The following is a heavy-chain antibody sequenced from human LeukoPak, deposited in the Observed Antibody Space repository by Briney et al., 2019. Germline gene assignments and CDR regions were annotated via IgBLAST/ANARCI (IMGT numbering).Heavy chain of an antibody. CDR2: ISGSGGST. CDR3: AIYGSGSYYYYGMDV. CDR1: GFTFSSYA. Sequence: GGSLRLSCAASGFTFSSYAMSWVRQAPGKGLEWVSAISGSGGSTYYADSVKGRFTISRDNSKNTLYLQMNSLRAEDTAVYYCAIYGSGSYYYYGMDVWGQGTTVTVSS. J-gene: IGHJ6*02. D-gene: IGHD3-10*01. V-gene: IGHV3-23*01.